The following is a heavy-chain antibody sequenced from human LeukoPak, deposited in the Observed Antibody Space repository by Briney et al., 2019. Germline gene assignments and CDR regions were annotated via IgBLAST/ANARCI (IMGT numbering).Heavy chain of an antibody. CDR2: ISSNGGST. D-gene: IGHD3/OR15-3a*01. CDR1: GFTFSSYA. V-gene: IGHV3-64D*09. CDR3: VRRTGNYFDY. Sequence: PGGSLRLSCSASGFTFSSYAMHWVRQAPGKGLEYVSAISSNGGSTYYANSVKDRFTISRDNSKNTLYLQMSSLRPEDTAVFYCVRRTGNYFDYWGQGTLVTVSS. J-gene: IGHJ4*02.